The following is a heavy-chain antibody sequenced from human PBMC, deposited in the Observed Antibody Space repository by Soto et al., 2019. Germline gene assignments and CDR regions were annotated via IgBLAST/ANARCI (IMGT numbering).Heavy chain of an antibody. Sequence: ASVKVSCKASGYTFTSYDINWVRQATGQGLEWMGWMNPNSGNTGYAQKFQGRVTMTRNTSISTAYMELSGLRSEDTAVYYCARVRGYSSSWYFYYYYMDVWGKGTTVTVSS. D-gene: IGHD6-13*01. CDR3: ARVRGYSSSWYFYYYYMDV. J-gene: IGHJ6*03. CDR2: MNPNSGNT. V-gene: IGHV1-8*01. CDR1: GYTFTSYD.